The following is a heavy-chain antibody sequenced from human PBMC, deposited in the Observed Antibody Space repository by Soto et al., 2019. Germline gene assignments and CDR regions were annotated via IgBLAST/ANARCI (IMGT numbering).Heavy chain of an antibody. CDR1: GFTFSSYA. V-gene: IGHV3-23*01. CDR3: AKDVHYDIVTAIEYFDH. Sequence: EVQLLESGGGLVQPGESLKISCAVSGFTFSSYAMSWVRQAPGKGLEWVSGISGTGRVTNYAESVKGRFTISRDNPKNTLSLEMKSLRAEDTAVYYCAKDVHYDIVTAIEYFDHWGQGTLVTVSS. J-gene: IGHJ1*01. CDR2: ISGTGRVT. D-gene: IGHD3-9*01.